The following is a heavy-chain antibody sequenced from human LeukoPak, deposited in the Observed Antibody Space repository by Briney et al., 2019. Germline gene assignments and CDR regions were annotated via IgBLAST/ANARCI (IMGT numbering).Heavy chain of an antibody. CDR1: GFTFSSHS. CDR3: ARVGSGSYNYFDY. V-gene: IGHV3-48*01. Sequence: PGGSLRLSCAASGFTFSSHSMNWVRQAPGKGLEWVSYISSSSSTIYYADSVKGRFTISRDNAKNSLYLQMNSLRAEDTAVYYCARVGSGSYNYFDYWGQGTLVTVSS. D-gene: IGHD1-26*01. J-gene: IGHJ4*02. CDR2: ISSSSSTI.